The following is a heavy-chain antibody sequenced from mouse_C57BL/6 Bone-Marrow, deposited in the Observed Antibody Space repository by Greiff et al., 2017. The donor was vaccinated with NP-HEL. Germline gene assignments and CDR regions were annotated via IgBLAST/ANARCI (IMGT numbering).Heavy chain of an antibody. Sequence: QVQLQQSGAELVKPGASVKLSCQASGYTFTEYTIHWVKQRSGQGLEWIGWFYPGSGSIKYNEKFKDKATLTADKSSSTVYMELSRLTSEDSAVYFLARNEDPSRSYWYFDVWGTGTTVTVSS. CDR2: FYPGSGSI. J-gene: IGHJ1*03. V-gene: IGHV1-62-2*01. CDR1: GYTFTEYT. CDR3: ARNEDPSRSYWYFDV.